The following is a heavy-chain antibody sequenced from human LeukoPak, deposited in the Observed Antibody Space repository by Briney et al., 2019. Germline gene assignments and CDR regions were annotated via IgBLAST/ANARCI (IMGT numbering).Heavy chain of an antibody. Sequence: ETLSLTCAVYGGSFSGYYWSWIRQPPGKGLEWIGEINHSGSTNYNPSLKSRVTISVDTSKNQFSLELSSVTAADTVVYYCARVGSGSLSLDYWGQGTLVTVSS. CDR3: ARVGSGSLSLDY. J-gene: IGHJ4*02. D-gene: IGHD1-26*01. CDR1: GGSFSGYY. CDR2: INHSGST. V-gene: IGHV4-34*01.